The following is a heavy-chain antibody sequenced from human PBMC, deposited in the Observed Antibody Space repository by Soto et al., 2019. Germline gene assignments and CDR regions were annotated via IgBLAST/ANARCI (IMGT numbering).Heavy chain of an antibody. CDR2: IWYDGSNK. CDR1: GFTFSSYG. D-gene: IGHD2-15*01. Sequence: QVQLVESGGGVVQPGRSLRLSCAASGFTFSSYGMHWVRQAPGKGLEWVAVIWYDGSNKYYADSVKGRFTISRDNSKNTLYLQMNSLRAEDTAVYYCASEYCSGGRCYYYGMDVWSQGTTVTVSS. J-gene: IGHJ6*02. V-gene: IGHV3-33*01. CDR3: ASEYCSGGRCYYYGMDV.